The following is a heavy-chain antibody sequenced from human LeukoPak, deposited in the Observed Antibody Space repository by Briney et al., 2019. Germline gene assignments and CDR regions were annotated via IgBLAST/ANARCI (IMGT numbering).Heavy chain of an antibody. Sequence: SETLSLTCTVSGGSISSSSYYWGWIRQPPGKGLEWIGSIYYSGSTYYNPSLKSRVTISVDTSKNQFSLKLSSVTAADTAVYYCARHPYSSSWYVYWGQGTLVTVSS. V-gene: IGHV4-39*01. CDR3: ARHPYSSSWYVY. J-gene: IGHJ4*02. CDR2: IYYSGST. CDR1: GGSISSSSYY. D-gene: IGHD6-13*01.